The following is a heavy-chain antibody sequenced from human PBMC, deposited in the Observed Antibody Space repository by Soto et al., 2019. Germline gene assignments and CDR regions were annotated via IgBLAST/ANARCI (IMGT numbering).Heavy chain of an antibody. J-gene: IGHJ5*02. CDR2: IYHSGST. D-gene: IGHD4-17*01. Sequence: QLQLQESGSGLVKPSQTLSLTFAVSGGSISSGGYSRSSIRQPPGTSLECSGYIYHSGSTFYNPSLKGIVTLSVDRSKNRFSLKLRSVTDADTAGYYCARTYYGDYVFGYSWFDPWGKGTLVSVSS. CDR1: GGSISSGGYS. V-gene: IGHV4-30-2*01. CDR3: ARTYYGDYVFGYSWFDP.